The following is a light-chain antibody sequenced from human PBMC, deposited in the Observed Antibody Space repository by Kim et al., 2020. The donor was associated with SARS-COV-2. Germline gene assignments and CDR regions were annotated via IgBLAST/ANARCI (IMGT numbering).Light chain of an antibody. CDR1: QTINTY. V-gene: IGKV1-39*01. Sequence: ASVGDRVTITCRATQTINTYLNRYQQNPGKAPKLLIYAASNLQSGVPSRFSGSGSGTYFTLTISSLQPEDFATYYCHQTYIAPWTFGQGTKVDIK. CDR3: HQTYIAPWT. CDR2: AAS. J-gene: IGKJ1*01.